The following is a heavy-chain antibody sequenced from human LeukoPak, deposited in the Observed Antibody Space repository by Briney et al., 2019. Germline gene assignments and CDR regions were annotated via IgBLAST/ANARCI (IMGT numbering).Heavy chain of an antibody. Sequence: ASVKVSCKASGYTFTSYAMHWVRQAPGQRLEWMGWINAGNGNTKYSQKFQGRVTMTRDTSTSTVYMELSSLRSEDTAVYYCARSGSKDRAAAGYFDYWGQGTLVTVSS. D-gene: IGHD6-13*01. CDR3: ARSGSKDRAAAGYFDY. V-gene: IGHV1-3*01. CDR2: INAGNGNT. J-gene: IGHJ4*02. CDR1: GYTFTSYA.